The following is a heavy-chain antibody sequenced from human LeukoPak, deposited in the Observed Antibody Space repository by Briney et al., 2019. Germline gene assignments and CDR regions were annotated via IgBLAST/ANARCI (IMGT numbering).Heavy chain of an antibody. D-gene: IGHD6-6*01. V-gene: IGHV3-30*19. J-gene: IGHJ4*02. Sequence: PGGSLRLSCAASGFTFSSYGMHWVRQAPGKGLEWVALISYDGSNKYYADSVKGRFTISRDNSKNTLYLQMNSLRPEDTAVYYCARVVALYSTSSGFDYWGQGTLVTVSS. CDR1: GFTFSSYG. CDR2: ISYDGSNK. CDR3: ARVVALYSTSSGFDY.